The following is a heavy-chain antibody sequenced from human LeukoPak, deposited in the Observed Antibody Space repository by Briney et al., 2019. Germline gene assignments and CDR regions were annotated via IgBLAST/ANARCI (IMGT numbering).Heavy chain of an antibody. Sequence: ASVKVSCKASGYTFTSYGISWVRQAPGQGLEWMGWISAYNGNTNYAQKLQGRVTMTTDTSTSTAYMELRSLRSDDTAVYYCARDVRDYYDSSGYPPPLDYWGQGTLVTVSS. V-gene: IGHV1-18*01. J-gene: IGHJ4*02. CDR2: ISAYNGNT. CDR3: ARDVRDYYDSSGYPPPLDY. CDR1: GYTFTSYG. D-gene: IGHD3-22*01.